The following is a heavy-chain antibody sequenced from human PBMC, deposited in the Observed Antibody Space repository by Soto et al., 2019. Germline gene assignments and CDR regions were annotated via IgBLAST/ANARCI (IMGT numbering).Heavy chain of an antibody. CDR1: GFTFSSYA. CDR2: ISYDGSNK. D-gene: IGHD6-6*01. J-gene: IGHJ6*02. V-gene: IGHV3-30-3*01. Sequence: HPGGSLRLSCAASGFTFSSYAMHWVRQAPGKGLEWVAVISYDGSNKYYADSVKGRFTISRDNSKNTLYLQMNSLRAEDTAVYYCASIAAPHGCCYYYYGMDVWGQGTTVTVSS. CDR3: ASIAAPHGCCYYYYGMDV.